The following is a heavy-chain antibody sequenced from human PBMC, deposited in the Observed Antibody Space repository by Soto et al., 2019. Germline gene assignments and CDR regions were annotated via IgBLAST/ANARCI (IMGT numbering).Heavy chain of an antibody. D-gene: IGHD4-17*01. CDR1: GFTFSSYG. J-gene: IGHJ4*02. V-gene: IGHV3-33*01. CDR3: ARESAYGALDY. CDR2: IWYDGSNK. Sequence: PGGSLRLSCAASGFTFSSYGMHWVRQAPGKGLEWVAVIWYDGSNKYYADSVKGRFTISRDNSKNTLYLQMNSLRAEDTAVYYCARESAYGALDYWGQGTLVTVSS.